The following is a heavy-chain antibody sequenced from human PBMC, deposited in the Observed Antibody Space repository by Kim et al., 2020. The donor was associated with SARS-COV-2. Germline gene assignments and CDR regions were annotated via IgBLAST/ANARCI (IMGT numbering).Heavy chain of an antibody. Sequence: SETLSLTCTVSGGSISSDGYYWSWIRQHPGKGLEWIGYIYYSGSTYYNPSLKSRVTISVDSSKNQFSLKLSSVTAADTAVYYCARDKLVRGVISVVDAF. V-gene: IGHV4-31*03. J-gene: IGHJ3*01. CDR2: IYYSGST. D-gene: IGHD3-10*01. CDR1: GGSISSDGYY. CDR3: ARDKLVRGVISVVDAF.